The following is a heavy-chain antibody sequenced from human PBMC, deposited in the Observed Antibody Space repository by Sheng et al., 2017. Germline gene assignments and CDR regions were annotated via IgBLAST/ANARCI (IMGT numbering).Heavy chain of an antibody. D-gene: IGHD3-22*01. V-gene: IGHV4-59*01. Sequence: QVQLQESGPGLVKPSETLSLTCTVSGGSITSYYWSWIRQPPGKGLEYIGYIYYSGSTNYNPSLNESSHHIGRHVQEPDLPEVDLCDRCGHGRLYCARSDWLSTGXRFDYWGQGTLVTVSS. CDR1: GGSITSYY. CDR2: IYYSGST. CDR3: ARSDWLSTGXRFDY. J-gene: IGHJ4*02.